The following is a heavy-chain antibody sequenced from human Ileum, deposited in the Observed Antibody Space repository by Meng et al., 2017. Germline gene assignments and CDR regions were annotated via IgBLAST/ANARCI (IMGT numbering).Heavy chain of an antibody. CDR3: VKDIRSSGGYAFDI. CDR1: GFNFNDYA. D-gene: IGHD6-19*01. Sequence: GGSLRLSCAASGFNFNDYAMHWVRQPPGKGLEWVSAISWNSGRIVYADSVKGRFTISRDNAMNSLYLQMSSLRAEDTALYYCVKDIRSSGGYAFDIWGQGTMVTVSS. J-gene: IGHJ3*02. V-gene: IGHV3-9*01. CDR2: ISWNSGRI.